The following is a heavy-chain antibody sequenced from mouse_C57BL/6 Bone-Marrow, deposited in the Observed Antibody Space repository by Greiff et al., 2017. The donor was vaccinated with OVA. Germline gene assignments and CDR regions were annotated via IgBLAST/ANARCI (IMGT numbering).Heavy chain of an antibody. CDR2: IHPNSGST. CDR1: GYTFTSYW. V-gene: IGHV1-64*01. Sequence: QVQLQQPGAELVKPGASVKLSCKASGYTFTSYWMHWVKQRPGQGLEWIGMIHPNSGSTNYNEKFKSKATLTVDKSSSTAYMLLISLTSEDAAVYYCAKREITTVVGDDWGQGTTLTGSS. D-gene: IGHD1-1*01. CDR3: AKREITTVVGDD. J-gene: IGHJ2*01.